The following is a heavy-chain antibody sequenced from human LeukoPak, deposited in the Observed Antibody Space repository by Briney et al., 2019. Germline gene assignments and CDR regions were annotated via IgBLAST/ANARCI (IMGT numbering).Heavy chain of an antibody. CDR2: INPNSGGT. J-gene: IGHJ6*02. CDR1: GYTFTGYY. Sequence: ASVTVSCKASGYTFTGYYMHWVRQAPGPGLEGMGWINPNSGGTNYAQKFQGRVTMTRDTSISTAYMELSRLRSDVTAVYYCARFTYGSGETYYYGMDVWGQGTTVTVSS. D-gene: IGHD3-10*01. CDR3: ARFTYGSGETYYYGMDV. V-gene: IGHV1-2*02.